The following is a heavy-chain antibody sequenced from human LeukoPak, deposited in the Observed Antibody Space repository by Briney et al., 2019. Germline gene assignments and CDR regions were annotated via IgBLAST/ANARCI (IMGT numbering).Heavy chain of an antibody. CDR1: GGSISSGGYY. D-gene: IGHD6-13*01. CDR3: ARTHLPSSSWSDY. V-gene: IGHV4-31*03. J-gene: IGHJ4*02. Sequence: PSETLSLTCTVSGGSISSGGYYWSWIRQHPGKGLEWIGYIYYSGSTYYNPSLKSRVTISVDTSKNQFSLKLSSVTAADTAVYYCARTHLPSSSWSDYWGQGTLVTVSS. CDR2: IYYSGST.